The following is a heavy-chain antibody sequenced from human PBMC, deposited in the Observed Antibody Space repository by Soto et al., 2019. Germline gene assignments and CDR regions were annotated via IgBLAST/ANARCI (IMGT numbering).Heavy chain of an antibody. J-gene: IGHJ6*01. CDR1: VGSFSAYY. Sequence: SETLSLTCAFYVGSFSAYYWAWIRHSPGKWLELIGEIDHSGSTNFNPSLKSRVIISVDTSKNKFSLKLTSVTAADTAVYYCARTNRRREFFDYSSYGMEVWGQGATVIVSS. CDR2: IDHSGST. CDR3: ARTNRRREFFDYSSYGMEV. V-gene: IGHV4-34*01.